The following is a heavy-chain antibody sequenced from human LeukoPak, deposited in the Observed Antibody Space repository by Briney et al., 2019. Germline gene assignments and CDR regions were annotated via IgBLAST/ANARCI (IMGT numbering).Heavy chain of an antibody. D-gene: IGHD3-9*01. CDR1: GYTFTGYY. CDR3: ARGNYDILTGYFVY. V-gene: IGHV1-2*04. J-gene: IGHJ4*02. Sequence: ASVKVSCKASGYTFTGYYMHWVRQAPGQGLEWMGWINPNSGGTNYAQKFQGWVTTTRGTSISTAYMELSRLRSDDTAVYYCARGNYDILTGYFVYWGQGTLVTVSS. CDR2: INPNSGGT.